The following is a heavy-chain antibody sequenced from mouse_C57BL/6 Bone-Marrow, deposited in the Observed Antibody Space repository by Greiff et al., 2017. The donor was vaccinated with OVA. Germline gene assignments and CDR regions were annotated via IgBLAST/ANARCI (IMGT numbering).Heavy chain of an antibody. Sequence: QVQLKESGPELVKPGASVKISCKASGYAFSSSWMNWVKQRPGKGLEWIGRIYPGDGDTNYNGKFKGKATLTADKSSSTAYMKLSSLTSEDSAVYFCASMISYYFDYWGQGTTLTVSS. D-gene: IGHD2-4*01. CDR2: IYPGDGDT. J-gene: IGHJ2*01. V-gene: IGHV1-82*01. CDR1: GYAFSSSW. CDR3: ASMISYYFDY.